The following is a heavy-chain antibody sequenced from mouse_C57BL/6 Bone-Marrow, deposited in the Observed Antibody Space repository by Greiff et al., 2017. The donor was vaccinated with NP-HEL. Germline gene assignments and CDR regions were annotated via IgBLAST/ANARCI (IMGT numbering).Heavy chain of an antibody. CDR1: GFTFSDYG. J-gene: IGHJ3*01. D-gene: IGHD1-1*01. Sequence: EVKLVESGGGLVKPGGSLKLSCAASGFTFSDYGMHWVRQAPEKGLEWVAYISSGSSTIYYADTLKGRFTISRDNAKNTLFLQMTSLRSEDTAMYYCARNYYYGSSPFAYWGQGTLVTVSA. V-gene: IGHV5-17*01. CDR3: ARNYYYGSSPFAY. CDR2: ISSGSSTI.